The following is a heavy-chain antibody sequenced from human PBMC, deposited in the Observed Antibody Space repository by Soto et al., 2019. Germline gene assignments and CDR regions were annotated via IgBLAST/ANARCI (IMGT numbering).Heavy chain of an antibody. D-gene: IGHD5-12*01. Sequence: QVQLQESGPGLVKPSETLSLTCTVSGGSISSYYWSWIRQPPGKGLEWIGYIYYSGSTNYNPSLKSRVTISVDTSKNQFSLKLSSVTAADTAVYYCARYHVVATFDYWGQGTLVTVSS. CDR3: ARYHVVATFDY. CDR2: IYYSGST. V-gene: IGHV4-59*08. J-gene: IGHJ4*02. CDR1: GGSISSYY.